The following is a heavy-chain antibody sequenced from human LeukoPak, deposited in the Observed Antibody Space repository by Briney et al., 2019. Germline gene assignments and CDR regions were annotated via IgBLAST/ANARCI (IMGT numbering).Heavy chain of an antibody. Sequence: GGSLRLSCAASGFTFSSYGMHWVRQAPGKGLEWVAVISYDGSNKYYADSVKGRFTISRDNSKNTLYLQMNSLRAEGTAVYYCAKDRGYCSGGSCYYFDYWGQGTLVTVSS. J-gene: IGHJ4*02. CDR3: AKDRGYCSGGSCYYFDY. D-gene: IGHD2-15*01. CDR2: ISYDGSNK. V-gene: IGHV3-30*18. CDR1: GFTFSSYG.